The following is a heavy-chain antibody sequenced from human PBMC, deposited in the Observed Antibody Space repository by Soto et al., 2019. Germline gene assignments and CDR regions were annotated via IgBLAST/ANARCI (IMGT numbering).Heavy chain of an antibody. V-gene: IGHV3-30*18. J-gene: IGHJ4*02. CDR2: MSYDGSSR. Sequence: GGSLRLSCEASGFTFSSYGMHWVRQAPGKGLEWVAVMSYDGSSRHYADSVKGRFTISRDNSNNTLYLQMHSLTPGDTAVYYCVNPASPMATITSFDYWGRGTVVTVS. CDR1: GFTFSSYG. D-gene: IGHD5-12*01. CDR3: VNPASPMATITSFDY.